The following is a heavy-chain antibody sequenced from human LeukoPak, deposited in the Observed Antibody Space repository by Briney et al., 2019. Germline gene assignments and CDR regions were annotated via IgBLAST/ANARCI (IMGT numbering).Heavy chain of an antibody. J-gene: IGHJ4*02. CDR3: ARARGDWQWPPDY. D-gene: IGHD6-19*01. CDR2: INPNSGGT. V-gene: IGHV1-2*06. Sequence: ASVKVSFTASGYTFTGYYMHWVRQAPGQGLEWMGRINPNSGGTNYAQKFQGRVTMTRDTSISTAYMELSRLRSDDMAVYYCARARGDWQWPPDYWGQGTLVTVSS. CDR1: GYTFTGYY.